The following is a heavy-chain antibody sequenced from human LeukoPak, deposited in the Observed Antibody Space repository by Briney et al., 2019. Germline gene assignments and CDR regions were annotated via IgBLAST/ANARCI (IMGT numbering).Heavy chain of an antibody. CDR3: ARGTNEAGYSSSWYKGNWFDP. CDR1: GYTLTELS. J-gene: IGHJ5*02. Sequence: ASVKVSCKVSGYTLTELSMHWVRQAPGKGLEWMGGFDPEDGETIYAQKFQSRVTMTEDTSTDTAYMELSSLRSEDTAVYYCARGTNEAGYSSSWYKGNWFDPWGQGTLVTVSS. D-gene: IGHD6-13*01. CDR2: FDPEDGET. V-gene: IGHV1-24*01.